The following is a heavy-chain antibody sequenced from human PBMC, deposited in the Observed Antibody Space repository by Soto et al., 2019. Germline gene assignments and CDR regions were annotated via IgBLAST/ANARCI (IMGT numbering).Heavy chain of an antibody. D-gene: IGHD3-10*01. V-gene: IGHV1-69*02. CDR2: IIPILGIA. CDR1: GGTFSSYT. J-gene: IGHJ3*02. Sequence: QVQLVQSGAEVKKPGSSVKVSCKASGGTFSSYTISWVRQAPGRGLEWMGRIIPILGIANYAQKFQGRVTITADKSTSTAYMELSSLRSEDTAVYYCARGFISSGSYYNAQDAFDIWGQGTMVTVSS. CDR3: ARGFISSGSYYNAQDAFDI.